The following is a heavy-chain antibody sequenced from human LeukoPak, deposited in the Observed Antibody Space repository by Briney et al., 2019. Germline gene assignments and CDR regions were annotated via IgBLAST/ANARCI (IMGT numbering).Heavy chain of an antibody. J-gene: IGHJ4*02. Sequence: EASVKVSCKASGYTFTSYGISWVRQAPGQGLEWMGIINPSGGSTSYAQKFQGRVTMTRDMSTSTVYMELSSLRSEDTAVYYCARDRHRHDFWSGYKNYDFDYWGQGTLVTVSS. CDR3: ARDRHRHDFWSGYKNYDFDY. D-gene: IGHD3-3*01. V-gene: IGHV1-46*01. CDR2: INPSGGST. CDR1: GYTFTSYG.